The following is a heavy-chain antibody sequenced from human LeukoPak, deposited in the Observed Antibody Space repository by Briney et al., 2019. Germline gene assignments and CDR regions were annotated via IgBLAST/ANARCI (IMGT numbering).Heavy chain of an antibody. V-gene: IGHV3-9*02. CDR3: VRSLSGSYGLFDS. CDR2: MSWNSGSI. CDR1: GFTPDDYA. J-gene: IGHJ4*02. Sequence: GGSLRLSCAASGFTPDDYAMLWGRRAPGKGREGGSGMSWNSGSIGYADSVKGRFTIPRANATNTVYLQMSSLRAEDTAVYYCVRSLSGSYGLFDSWGQGTLVTVSS. D-gene: IGHD1-26*01.